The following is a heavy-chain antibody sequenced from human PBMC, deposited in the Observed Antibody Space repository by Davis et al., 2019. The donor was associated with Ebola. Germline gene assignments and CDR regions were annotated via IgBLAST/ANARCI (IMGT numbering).Heavy chain of an antibody. J-gene: IGHJ3*02. Sequence: GESLKISCAASGFTFSSYAMSWVRQAPGKGLEWVSAISGSGGSTYYADSVKGRFTISRDNAKNTLYLQMNSLRAEDTAVYYCARDHPTYYYDSSGYYGNHDAFDIWGQGTMVTVSS. D-gene: IGHD3-22*01. CDR3: ARDHPTYYYDSSGYYGNHDAFDI. CDR1: GFTFSSYA. CDR2: ISGSGGST. V-gene: IGHV3-23*01.